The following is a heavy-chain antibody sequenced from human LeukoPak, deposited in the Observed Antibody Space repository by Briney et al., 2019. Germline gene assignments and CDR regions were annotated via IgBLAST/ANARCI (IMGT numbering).Heavy chain of an antibody. CDR2: IYATGST. Sequence: SGTLSLTCTVSGGSISSYYWSWIRQPAGKGLEWIGRIYATGSTNYNPSLKSRVTMSVDTSKNQFSLNLNSVTAADTAVYYCARVGYSSGWYPIAYWGQGTPVTVSS. J-gene: IGHJ4*01. CDR1: GGSISSYY. CDR3: ARVGYSSGWYPIAY. V-gene: IGHV4-4*07. D-gene: IGHD6-19*01.